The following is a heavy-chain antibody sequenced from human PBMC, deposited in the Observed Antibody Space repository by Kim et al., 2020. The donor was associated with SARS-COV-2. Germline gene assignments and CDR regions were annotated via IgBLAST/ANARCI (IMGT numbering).Heavy chain of an antibody. J-gene: IGHJ6*02. V-gene: IGHV3-23*01. CDR3: AKDRGYDQRDYYYGMDV. Sequence: GGSLRLSCAASGFNFSSYAMSWVRQAPGKGLEWVSAISGSGGSTYYADSEKCRFTISRDNSKNTLYLQMNSLRAEDTAVYYCAKDRGYDQRDYYYGMDVWGQGNTVTVSS. CDR1: GFNFSSYA. D-gene: IGHD5-12*01. CDR2: ISGSGGST.